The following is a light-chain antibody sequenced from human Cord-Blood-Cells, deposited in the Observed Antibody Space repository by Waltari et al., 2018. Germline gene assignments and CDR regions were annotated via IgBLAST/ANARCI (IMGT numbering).Light chain of an antibody. Sequence: QSALTQPRSVSGSPGQSVTISCTGTSSDVGGYNYVSWYQQHPGKAPKLMIYDVSKRPSGVPDRFSGSKSGNTASLTISGLQAEEEGDYYCCSYAGSYTYVVFGGGTKLTVL. V-gene: IGLV2-11*01. CDR3: CSYAGSYTYVV. CDR1: SSDVGGYNY. J-gene: IGLJ2*01. CDR2: DVS.